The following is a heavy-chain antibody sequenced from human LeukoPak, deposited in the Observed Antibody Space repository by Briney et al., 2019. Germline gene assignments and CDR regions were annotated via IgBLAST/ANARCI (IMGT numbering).Heavy chain of an antibody. V-gene: IGHV4-34*08. J-gene: IGHJ4*02. CDR3: ATVDTAMVHVPASFDY. CDR1: GFTFSDYY. CDR2: IYHSGST. D-gene: IGHD5-18*01. Sequence: GSLRLSCAASGFTFSDYYMSWIRQPPGKGLEWIGEIYHSGSTNYNPSLKSRVTISVDKSKNQFSLKLSSVTAADTAVYYCATVDTAMVHVPASFDYWGQGTLVTVSS.